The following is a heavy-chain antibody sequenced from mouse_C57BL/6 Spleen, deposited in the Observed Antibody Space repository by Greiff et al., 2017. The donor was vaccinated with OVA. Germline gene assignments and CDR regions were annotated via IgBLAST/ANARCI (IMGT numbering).Heavy chain of an antibody. V-gene: IGHV1-52*01. J-gene: IGHJ3*01. CDR2: IDPSDSET. D-gene: IGHD2-4*01. CDR3: AIYYDYDWLAY. Sequence: QVQLQQPGAELVRPGSSVKLSCKASGYTFTSYWMHWVKQRPIQGLEWIGNIDPSDSETHYNQKFKDKATLTVDKSSSTAYMQLSSLTSEDSAVYYCAIYYDYDWLAYWGQGTLVTVSA. CDR1: GYTFTSYW.